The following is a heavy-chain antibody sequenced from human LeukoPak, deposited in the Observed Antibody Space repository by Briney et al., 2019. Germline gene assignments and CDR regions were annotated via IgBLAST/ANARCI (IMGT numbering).Heavy chain of an antibody. CDR1: GFTFSNYS. CDR3: ARDLAIAARPTFDY. CDR2: ITSSSGYI. V-gene: IGHV3-21*01. Sequence: GGSLRLSCETSGFTFSNYSMNWVRQAPGKRLEWVSSITSSSGYIYYADSVKGRFTISSDSAKNSLYLQMNSLRAEDTAVYYCARDLAIAARPTFDYWGQGTLVTVYS. J-gene: IGHJ4*02. D-gene: IGHD6-6*01.